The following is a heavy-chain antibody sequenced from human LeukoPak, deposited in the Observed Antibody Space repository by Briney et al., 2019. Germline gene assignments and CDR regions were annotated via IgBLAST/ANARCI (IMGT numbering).Heavy chain of an antibody. CDR1: GYSFTSYW. D-gene: IGHD3-22*01. CDR3: ARQITYYYDSSGYTFDY. J-gene: IGHJ4*02. V-gene: IGHV5-51*01. CDR2: IYPGDSDT. Sequence: GESLKISCKGSGYSFTSYWIGWVRQMPGKGLEWMGIIYPGDSDTRYSPSFQGQVTISADESISTAYLQWSSLKASDTAMYCCARQITYYYDSSGYTFDYWGQGTLVTVSS.